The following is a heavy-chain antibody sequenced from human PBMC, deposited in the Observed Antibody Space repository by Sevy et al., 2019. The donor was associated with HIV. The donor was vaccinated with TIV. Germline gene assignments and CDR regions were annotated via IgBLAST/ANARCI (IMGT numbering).Heavy chain of an antibody. J-gene: IGHJ4*02. D-gene: IGHD3-22*01. Sequence: ASVKVSCKVSGYSVIEFSMHWVRQAPGKGLEWMGTFDPEDDETIYAQQVQGRVTMTEDTSTDTAYMELSSLRSEDTAVYYCETTKDYYDSSGYPFDYWGQGTRVTVSS. CDR2: FDPEDDET. CDR1: GYSVIEFS. CDR3: ETTKDYYDSSGYPFDY. V-gene: IGHV1-24*01.